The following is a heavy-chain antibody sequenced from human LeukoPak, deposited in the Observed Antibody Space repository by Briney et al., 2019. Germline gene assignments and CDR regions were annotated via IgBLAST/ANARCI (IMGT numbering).Heavy chain of an antibody. CDR2: ISGSGGST. CDR3: AKDSPTLQLWSPGHAFDI. J-gene: IGHJ3*02. CDR1: GFTFSSYA. V-gene: IGHV3-23*01. D-gene: IGHD5-18*01. Sequence: GGSLRLSCAASGFTFSSYAMSWVRQAPGKGLEWVSAISGSGGSTYYADSVKGRFTISRDNSKNTLYLQKNSLRAEDTAVYYCAKDSPTLQLWSPGHAFDIWGQGTMVTVSS.